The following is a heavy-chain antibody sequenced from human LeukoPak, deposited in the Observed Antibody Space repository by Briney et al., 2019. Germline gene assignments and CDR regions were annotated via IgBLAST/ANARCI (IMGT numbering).Heavy chain of an antibody. CDR3: ARKNGDPFFDY. V-gene: IGHV3-23*01. CDR2: ISNSGGGT. J-gene: IGHJ4*02. Sequence: AGGSLRLSCAASGFTFSSYAMSWVRQAPGKGLGWVSAISNSGGGTYYADSVKGRFTISRDNSKNTLYLQMNSLRAEDTAVYYCARKNGDPFFDYWGRGTLVTVSS. D-gene: IGHD7-27*01. CDR1: GFTFSSYA.